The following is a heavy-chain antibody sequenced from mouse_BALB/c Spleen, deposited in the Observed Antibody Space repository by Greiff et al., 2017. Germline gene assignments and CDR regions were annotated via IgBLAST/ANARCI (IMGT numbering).Heavy chain of an antibody. CDR2: ISSGSSTI. CDR1: GFTFSSFG. J-gene: IGHJ3*01. Sequence: EVQLVESGGGLVQPGGSRKLSCAASGFTFSSFGMHWVRQAPEKGLEWVAYISSGSSTIYYADTVKGRFTISRDNPKNTLFLQMTSLRSEDTAMYYCARDDYDGFAYWGQGTLVTVSA. CDR3: ARDDYDGFAY. V-gene: IGHV5-17*02. D-gene: IGHD2-4*01.